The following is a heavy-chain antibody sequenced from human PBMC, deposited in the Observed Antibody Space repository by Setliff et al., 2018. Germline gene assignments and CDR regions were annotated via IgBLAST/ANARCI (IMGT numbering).Heavy chain of an antibody. CDR3: FGAGTCSY. Sequence: PGGSLRLSCATSGFTFSDHSMDWVRQAPGKGLEWVARSRNKVSSYITEYAASVKGRFTISRDDSKKSLFLQMNSLKSEDTAVYYCFGAGTCSYWGQGTLVTVSS. CDR1: GFTFSDHS. CDR2: SRNKVSSYIT. D-gene: IGHD3-10*01. J-gene: IGHJ4*02. V-gene: IGHV3-72*01.